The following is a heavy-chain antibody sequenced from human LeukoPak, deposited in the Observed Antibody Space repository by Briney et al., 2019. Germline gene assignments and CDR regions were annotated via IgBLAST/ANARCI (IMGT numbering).Heavy chain of an antibody. V-gene: IGHV1-2*02. CDR2: INPNSGGT. J-gene: IGHJ4*02. CDR1: GYTFTGYY. CDR3: ARARGLLWFGELLRRGAFDY. Sequence: ASVKVSCKASGYTFTGYYMHWVRQAPGQGLEWMGWINPNSGGTNYAQKFQGRVTMTRDTSISTAYMELSRLRSDDTAVYYCARARGLLWFGELLRRGAFDYWGQGTLVTVSS. D-gene: IGHD3-10*01.